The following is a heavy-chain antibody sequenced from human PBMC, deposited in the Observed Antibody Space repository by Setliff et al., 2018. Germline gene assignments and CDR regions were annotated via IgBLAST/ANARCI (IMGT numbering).Heavy chain of an antibody. CDR1: GGSFSGYY. V-gene: IGHV4-34*12. CDR2: IIHSGST. CDR3: ARDLQGSGDYVVDY. Sequence: SETLSLTCAVYGGSFSGYYWSWIRQPPGKRLEWIGEIIHSGSTNYNPSLKSRVTISVDTSKNQFSLKLSSVTAADTAVYYCARDLQGSGDYVVDYWGQGTLVTVSS. D-gene: IGHD4-17*01. J-gene: IGHJ4*02.